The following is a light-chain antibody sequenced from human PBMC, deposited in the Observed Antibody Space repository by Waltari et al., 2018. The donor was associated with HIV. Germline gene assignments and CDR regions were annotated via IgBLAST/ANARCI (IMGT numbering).Light chain of an antibody. V-gene: IGKV3-15*01. CDR3: QQYSNWPPGTLT. CDR2: GAS. CDR1: QSVGSN. Sequence: DIVLTQSPATLSVSPGEGATLSCRASQSVGSNLAWYQQKPGQAPRLLTDGASTRATGTPARFSGSGSGTEFTLTISSLQSEDFAVYYCQQYSNWPPGTLTFGGGTKVEIK. J-gene: IGKJ4*01.